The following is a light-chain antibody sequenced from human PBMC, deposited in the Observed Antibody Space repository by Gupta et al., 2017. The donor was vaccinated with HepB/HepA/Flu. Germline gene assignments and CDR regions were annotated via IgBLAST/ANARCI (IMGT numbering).Light chain of an antibody. CDR3: LHEDNHGRL. Sequence: QAVVTQEPSLTVSPGGTVTLTCGSSTGAVTSGHYAYWFQQKPGQAPMTLIYETRKRESCTPALFYGTLLGETAHTNRSGAQAEEDDYYYCLHEDNHGRLFGGGTKLTV. CDR1: TGAVTSGHY. V-gene: IGLV7-46*01. J-gene: IGLJ3*02. CDR2: ETR.